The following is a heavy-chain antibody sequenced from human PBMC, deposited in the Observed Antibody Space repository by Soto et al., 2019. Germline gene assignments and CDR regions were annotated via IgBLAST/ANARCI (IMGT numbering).Heavy chain of an antibody. CDR2: IYYSGNT. V-gene: IGHV4-31*01. Sequence: QVQLQESCPGLVKPSQTLSLTCIVSGGSISSNDFYWSWIRQHPGKGLEWIGYIYYSGNTYYNPSCKSLVTILVDPYKNLFSLMVRSVTAADPAVYYGARLSGSLKSWFGPWGEGTLVTVSS. CDR1: GGSISSNDFY. D-gene: IGHD6-13*01. J-gene: IGHJ5*02. CDR3: ARLSGSLKSWFGP.